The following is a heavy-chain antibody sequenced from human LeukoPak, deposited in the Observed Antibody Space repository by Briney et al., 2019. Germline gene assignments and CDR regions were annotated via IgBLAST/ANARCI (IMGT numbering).Heavy chain of an antibody. J-gene: IGHJ3*02. V-gene: IGHV4-31*03. Sequence: SQTLSLTCTVSGGSISSGGYYWSWIRQYPGKGLEWIGYIYYSGSTYYNPSLKSRLAISVDTSKNQFSLKLSSVTAADTAVYYCARVGSTKGALDIWGQGAVVTVSS. CDR3: ARVGSTKGALDI. D-gene: IGHD5/OR15-5a*01. CDR2: IYYSGST. CDR1: GGSISSGGYY.